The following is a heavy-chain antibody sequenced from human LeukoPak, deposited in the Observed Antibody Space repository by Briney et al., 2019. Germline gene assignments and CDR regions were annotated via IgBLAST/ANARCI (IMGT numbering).Heavy chain of an antibody. Sequence: SETLALTCTVSGGSISSYYWSWIRQPAGKGLEWIGRIYTNWSTNYNPSLKSRVTMSVDTSKNQFSLKLSSVTAADAAVYYCARGPFDILTGYYFGSFDPWGQGTLVTVSS. CDR2: IYTNWST. V-gene: IGHV4-4*07. J-gene: IGHJ5*02. CDR1: GGSISSYY. CDR3: ARGPFDILTGYYFGSFDP. D-gene: IGHD3-9*01.